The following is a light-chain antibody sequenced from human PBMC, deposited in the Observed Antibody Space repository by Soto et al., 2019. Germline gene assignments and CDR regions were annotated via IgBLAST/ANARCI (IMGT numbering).Light chain of an antibody. CDR1: QGIGRS. Sequence: AIHLTQSPSSLSATVGDSVTITCRASQGIGRSLAWYQQKPGKAPKLLIYDASSLESGVPSRFSGSAYVTDFTLTITSLQPEDFATYYCQQFSNYPLTFGRGTKVEIK. J-gene: IGKJ4*01. CDR3: QQFSNYPLT. CDR2: DAS. V-gene: IGKV1D-13*01.